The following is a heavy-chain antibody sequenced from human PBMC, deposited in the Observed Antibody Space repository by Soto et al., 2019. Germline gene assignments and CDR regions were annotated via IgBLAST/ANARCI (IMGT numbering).Heavy chain of an antibody. V-gene: IGHV4-31*03. CDR2: IYYSGST. J-gene: IGHJ2*01. Sequence: QVQLQESGPGLVKPSQTLSLTCTVSGGSISSGGYYWSWIRQHSGKGLEWIGYIYYSGSTYYNPSLKSRVTISVDTSKNQFSLKLSSVTAADTAVYYCARADDGYNSPASWYFDLWGRGTLVTVSS. CDR3: ARADDGYNSPASWYFDL. CDR1: GGSISSGGYY. D-gene: IGHD5-12*01.